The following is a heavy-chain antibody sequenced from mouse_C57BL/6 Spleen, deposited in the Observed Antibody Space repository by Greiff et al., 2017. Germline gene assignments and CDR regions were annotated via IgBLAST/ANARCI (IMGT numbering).Heavy chain of an antibody. CDR2: IDPEDGDT. CDR1: GFNIKDYY. J-gene: IGHJ2*01. CDR3: TTHYYGSSYEPSYYFDY. V-gene: IGHV14-1*01. Sequence: EVKLMESGAELVRPGASVKLSCTASGFNIKDYYLHWVKQRPEQGLEWIGRIDPEDGDTEYAPKFQGKATMTANTSSNTAYLQLSSLTSADTAVYYCTTHYYGSSYEPSYYFDYWGQGTTLTVSS. D-gene: IGHD1-1*01.